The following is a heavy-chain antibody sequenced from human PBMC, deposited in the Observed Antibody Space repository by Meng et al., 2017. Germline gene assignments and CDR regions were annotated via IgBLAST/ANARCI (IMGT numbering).Heavy chain of an antibody. J-gene: IGHJ6*02. CDR2: IYPSGSDT. CDR1: GYSFTSYW. D-gene: IGHD3-10*01. CDR3: ARHVGDFVHGSGSYGGADF. Sequence: GESLKISCKGSGYSFTSYWIGWVRQMPGKGLEWMGTIYPSGSDTRYSPSFQGQVTISADKSISTAYLQWSSLKASDTAMYYCARHVGDFVHGSGSYGGADFWGQGTTVTVSS. V-gene: IGHV5-51*01.